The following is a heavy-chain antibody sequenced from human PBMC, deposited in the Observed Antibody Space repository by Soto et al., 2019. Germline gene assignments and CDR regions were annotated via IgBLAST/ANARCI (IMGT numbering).Heavy chain of an antibody. J-gene: IGHJ5*02. Sequence: SETLSLTCTVSGGSISSSYWSWIRQPPGKGLEWIGYIYYSGGTNYNPSLKSRVTISVDTSKNQFSLKLTSVTAADTAVYYCARTMTTVTTYWFDPWGQGTLVTVSS. D-gene: IGHD4-17*01. CDR3: ARTMTTVTTYWFDP. CDR2: IYYSGGT. CDR1: GGSISSSY. V-gene: IGHV4-59*01.